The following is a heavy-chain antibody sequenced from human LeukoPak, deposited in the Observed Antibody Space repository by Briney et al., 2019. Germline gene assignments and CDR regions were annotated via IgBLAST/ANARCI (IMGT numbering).Heavy chain of an antibody. CDR3: ARATRAARHFDY. Sequence: SETLSLTCTVSGGSISSISYYWGWIRQPPGKRLEWIVSMYYSGSTYNNPSLKSRVTISVDTSKNQFSLKLSSVTAADTAVYYCARATRAARHFDYWGQGTLVTVSS. CDR2: MYYSGST. J-gene: IGHJ4*02. D-gene: IGHD6-6*01. V-gene: IGHV4-39*07. CDR1: GGSISSISYY.